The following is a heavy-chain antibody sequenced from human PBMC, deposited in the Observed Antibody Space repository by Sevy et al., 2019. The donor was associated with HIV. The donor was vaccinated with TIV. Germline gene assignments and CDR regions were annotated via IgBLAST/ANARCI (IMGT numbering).Heavy chain of an antibody. CDR3: VRAIGAAGSY. CDR1: GFSFSGYW. V-gene: IGHV3-7*01. J-gene: IGHJ4*02. D-gene: IGHD6-13*01. CDR2: IKEDGSMI. Sequence: GGSLRLSCEASGFSFSGYWMSWVRQAPGKGLEWVANIKEDGSMIYYVDSVKGRFTISRDNAKNSVYLQMTSLRAEDAALYYGVRAIGAAGSYWGQGTLVTVSS.